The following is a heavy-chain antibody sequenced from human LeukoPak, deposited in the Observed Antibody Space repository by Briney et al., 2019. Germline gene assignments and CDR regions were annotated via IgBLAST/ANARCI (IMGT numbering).Heavy chain of an antibody. CDR2: IKQDGTEK. Sequence: GGSLRLSCAASGFTFSRYWMTWVRQAPGKGLERVANIKQDGTEKYYVDSVKGRFTISRDNAKSSLYLQMNSLRAEDTAVYYCARDSEWGLLRSDYWGQGTLVTVSS. CDR3: ARDSEWGLLRSDY. J-gene: IGHJ4*02. CDR1: GFTFSRYW. V-gene: IGHV3-7*05. D-gene: IGHD1-26*01.